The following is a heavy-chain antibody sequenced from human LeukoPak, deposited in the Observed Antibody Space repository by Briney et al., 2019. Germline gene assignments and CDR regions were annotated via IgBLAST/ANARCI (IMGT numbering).Heavy chain of an antibody. CDR2: ISSSSSYI. V-gene: IGHV3-21*01. CDR3: AREGSYYYYYMDV. CDR1: GFTFDDHG. J-gene: IGHJ6*03. Sequence: GGSLRLSCAASGFTFDDHGMNWVRQAPGKGLEWVSSISSSSSYIYYADSVKGRFTISRDNAKNSLYLQMNSLRAEDTAVYYCAREGSYYYYYMDVWGKGTTVTVSS.